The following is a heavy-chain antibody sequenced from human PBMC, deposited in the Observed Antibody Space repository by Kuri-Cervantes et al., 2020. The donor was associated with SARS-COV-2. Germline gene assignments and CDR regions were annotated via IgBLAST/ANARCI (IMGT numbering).Heavy chain of an antibody. CDR3: ARGRAARYFDY. CDR2: TSYDGTIR. D-gene: IGHD6-6*01. J-gene: IGHJ4*02. Sequence: GGSLRLSCVVSGFTFSNYGMHWVRQAPGKGLEWVAVTSYDGTIRYYADSVKGRFTISRDNSRNTVDLQMNSLRGDDTAVYYCARGRAARYFDYWGQGTLVTVSS. V-gene: IGHV3-30*03. CDR1: GFTFSNYG.